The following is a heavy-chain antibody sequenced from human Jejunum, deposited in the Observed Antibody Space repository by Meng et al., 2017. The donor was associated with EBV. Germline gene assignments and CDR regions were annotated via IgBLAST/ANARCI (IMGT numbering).Heavy chain of an antibody. Sequence: EVQLVGSGGGLVQPGGSLRLSCAASGFTFSDHYMDWFRQAPGKGLEWLGLIRNKPRGYTAEYAASVKGRFTISRDDSRNSLYLQMNSLKTEDTAVYYCADLGTSPLGPRGQGTLVTVSS. D-gene: IGHD3-16*01. J-gene: IGHJ5*02. CDR2: IRNKPRGYTA. CDR1: GFTFSDHY. V-gene: IGHV3-72*01. CDR3: ADLGTSPLGP.